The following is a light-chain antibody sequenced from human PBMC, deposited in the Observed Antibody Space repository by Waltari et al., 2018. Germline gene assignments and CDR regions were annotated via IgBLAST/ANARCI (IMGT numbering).Light chain of an antibody. CDR1: QSLVRSDGNTY. Sequence: DVVMTQSPLSLPVTLGQPASISCRSSQSLVRSDGNTYLNWFQQRPGQSPRRLIYKISNRDYGVRDRFSGRGAGTDFTLKISRVEAEDVGVYYCMQGTYWPTFGQGTKVEIK. J-gene: IGKJ1*01. V-gene: IGKV2-30*02. CDR3: MQGTYWPT. CDR2: KIS.